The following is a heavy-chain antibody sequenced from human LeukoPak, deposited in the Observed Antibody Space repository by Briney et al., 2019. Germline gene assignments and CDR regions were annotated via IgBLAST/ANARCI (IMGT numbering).Heavy chain of an antibody. CDR1: GYTFTSYG. D-gene: IGHD6-6*01. Sequence: GASVKVSCKASGYTFTSYGISWVRQAPGQGLEWMGWISAYNGNTNYAQKLQGRVTMTTDTSTSTAYMELRSLRSDDTAVYYCARDPSSSSSSYGAFDIWGQGTMVTVSS. CDR3: ARDPSSSSSSYGAFDI. J-gene: IGHJ3*02. V-gene: IGHV1-18*01. CDR2: ISAYNGNT.